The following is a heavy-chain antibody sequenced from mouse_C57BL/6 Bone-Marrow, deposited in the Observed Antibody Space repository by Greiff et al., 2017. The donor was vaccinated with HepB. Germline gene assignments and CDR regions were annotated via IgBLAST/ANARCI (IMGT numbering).Heavy chain of an antibody. CDR1: GYTFTSYW. CDR2: IYPGSGST. Sequence: QVQLQQSGAELVKPGASVKMSCKASGYTFTSYWLTWVKQRPGQGLEWIGDIYPGSGSTNYNEKFKSKATLTVDTSSSTAYMQLSSLTSEDSAVYYCAREGYLYYAMDYWGQGTSVTVAS. V-gene: IGHV1-55*01. D-gene: IGHD3-2*02. J-gene: IGHJ4*01. CDR3: AREGYLYYAMDY.